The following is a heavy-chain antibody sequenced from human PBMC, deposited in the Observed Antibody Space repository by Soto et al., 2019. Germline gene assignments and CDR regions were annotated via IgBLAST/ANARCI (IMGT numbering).Heavy chain of an antibody. J-gene: IGHJ4*02. V-gene: IGHV3-48*03. CDR3: ARGCGRLNY. CDR2: IDGSGTTK. CDR1: GFTFNDFE. Sequence: EVQLLESGGGLVQPGGSLRLSCGVSGFTFNDFEMNWVRQAPGKGLEWLAYIDGSGTTKKYADSVRGRFTISRDNPNNSLVLRMSSLRAADTAIHYGARGCGRLNYWGQGTLVSVSP.